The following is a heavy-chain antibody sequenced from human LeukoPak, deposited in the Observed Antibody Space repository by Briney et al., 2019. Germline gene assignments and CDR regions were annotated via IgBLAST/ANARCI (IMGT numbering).Heavy chain of an antibody. J-gene: IGHJ4*02. CDR3: AKLNITMVRGVIGLFDY. Sequence: PGRSLRLSCAASGFTFSSYAMHWVRQAPGKGLEWVAVISYDGSNKYYADSVKGRFTISRDNSKNTLYLQMNSLRAEDTAVYYCAKLNITMVRGVIGLFDYWGQGTLVTVSS. D-gene: IGHD3-10*01. V-gene: IGHV3-30*04. CDR1: GFTFSSYA. CDR2: ISYDGSNK.